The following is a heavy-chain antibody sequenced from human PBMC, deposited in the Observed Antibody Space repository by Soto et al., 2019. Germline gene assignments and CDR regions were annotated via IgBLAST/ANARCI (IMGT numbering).Heavy chain of an antibody. Sequence: SETLSLTCTVSGGSLNTFYWHWVRQPAGKGLEWIGPIFSSGSTSFNPSLESRVAMSVDTSKNHFSLNLSSVAAADMAVYYCAREGSYSAYNFAHGIQLWSFDFWGQGALVTVSS. CDR1: GGSLNTFY. CDR3: AREGSYSAYNFAHGIQLWSFDF. J-gene: IGHJ4*02. V-gene: IGHV4-4*07. CDR2: IFSSGST. D-gene: IGHD5-12*01.